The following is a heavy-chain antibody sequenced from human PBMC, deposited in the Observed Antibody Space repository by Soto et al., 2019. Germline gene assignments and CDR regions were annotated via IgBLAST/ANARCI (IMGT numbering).Heavy chain of an antibody. D-gene: IGHD3-9*01. CDR2: IKSKTDGGTT. V-gene: IGHV3-15*07. Sequence: EVQLVESGGGLVKPGGSLRLSCAASGFTFSNAWMNWVRQAPGKGLEWVGRIKSKTDGGTTDYAAPVKGRFTISRDDSKNTLNLQMNRLNTEDTAVYYGTAARAGRYDYYGMDVWGQGTTVTVSS. CDR1: GFTFSNAW. J-gene: IGHJ6*02. CDR3: TAARAGRYDYYGMDV.